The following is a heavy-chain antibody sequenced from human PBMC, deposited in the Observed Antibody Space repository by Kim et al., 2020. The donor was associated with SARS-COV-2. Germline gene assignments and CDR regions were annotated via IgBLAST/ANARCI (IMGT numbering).Heavy chain of an antibody. V-gene: IGHV3-23*01. Sequence: GGSLRLSCAASGFTFSSYAMSWVRQAPGKGLEWVSAISGSGGSTYYADSVKGRFTISRDNSKNTLYLQMNSLRAEDTAVYYCAKYYTFGVVAAPDYWGQGTLVTVSS. D-gene: IGHD2-15*01. CDR2: ISGSGGST. J-gene: IGHJ4*02. CDR1: GFTFSSYA. CDR3: AKYYTFGVVAAPDY.